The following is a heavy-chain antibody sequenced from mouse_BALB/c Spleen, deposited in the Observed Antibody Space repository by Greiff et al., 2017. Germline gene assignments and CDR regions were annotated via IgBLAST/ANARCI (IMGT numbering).Heavy chain of an antibody. V-gene: IGHV2-9*02. CDR3: ARDYYGSRRAMDY. CDR2: IWAGGST. J-gene: IGHJ4*01. CDR1: GFSLTSYG. D-gene: IGHD2-2*01. Sequence: VMLVESGPGLVAPSQSLSITCTVSGFSLTSYGVHWVRQPPGKGLEWLGVIWAGGSTNYNSALMSRLSISKDNSKSQVFLKMNSLQTDDTAMYYCARDYYGSRRAMDYWGQGTSVTVSS.